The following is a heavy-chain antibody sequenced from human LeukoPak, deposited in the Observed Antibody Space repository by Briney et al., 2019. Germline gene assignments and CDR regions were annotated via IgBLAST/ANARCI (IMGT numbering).Heavy chain of an antibody. V-gene: IGHV5-51*01. D-gene: IGHD2-2*01. J-gene: IGHJ3*02. CDR1: GYSFTSYW. CDR2: IYPGDSDT. CDR3: ARQIGIVVVPAGEIFGVVMDAFDI. Sequence: AGESLKISCKGSGYSFTSYWIGWVRQMPGKGLEWMGIIYPGDSDTRYSPSFQGQVTISADKSISTAYLQWSSLKASDTAMYYCARQIGIVVVPAGEIFGVVMDAFDIWGQGTMVTVSS.